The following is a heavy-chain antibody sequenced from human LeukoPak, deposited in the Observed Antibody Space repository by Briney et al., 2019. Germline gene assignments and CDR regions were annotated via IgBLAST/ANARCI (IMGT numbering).Heavy chain of an antibody. CDR2: IYYSGST. CDR3: ARAVITMVRGVKENAFDI. V-gene: IGHV4-59*08. D-gene: IGHD3-10*01. Sequence: SETLSLTCTVSGGSISSYYWSWIRQPPGKGLEWIGYIYYSGSTNYNPTLKSRVTISVDTSKNQFSLKLSSVTAADTAVYYCARAVITMVRGVKENAFDIWGQGTMVTVSS. J-gene: IGHJ3*02. CDR1: GGSISSYY.